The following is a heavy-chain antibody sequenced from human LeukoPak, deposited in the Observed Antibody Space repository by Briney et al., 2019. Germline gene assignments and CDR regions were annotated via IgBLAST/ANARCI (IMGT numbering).Heavy chain of an antibody. V-gene: IGHV3-74*01. J-gene: IGHJ1*01. Sequence: QPGGSLRLSCAAAGFTFSNYWMHWVRQAPGKGLVWVSRIKSDGRTNYADSVKGRSTISRDNAKNTVSLQMNSLRVEDTGVYYCARAPSEIGGYYPEYFRHWGQGTLVTVSS. CDR3: ARAPSEIGGYYPEYFRH. CDR1: GFTFSNYW. CDR2: IKSDGRT. D-gene: IGHD3-22*01.